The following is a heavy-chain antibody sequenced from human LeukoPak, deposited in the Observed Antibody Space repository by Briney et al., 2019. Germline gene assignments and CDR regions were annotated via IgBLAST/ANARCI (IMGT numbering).Heavy chain of an antibody. CDR2: IIPILGIA. V-gene: IGHV1-69*04. CDR3: AREGPTMIVLADAFDI. D-gene: IGHD3-22*01. J-gene: IGHJ3*02. Sequence: SVKVSCKASGGTFSSYTISWVRQAPGQGLEWMGRIIPILGIANYAQKFQGRVTITADKSTSAAYMELSSLRSEHTAVYYCAREGPTMIVLADAFDIWAQATMLTVSS. CDR1: GGTFSSYT.